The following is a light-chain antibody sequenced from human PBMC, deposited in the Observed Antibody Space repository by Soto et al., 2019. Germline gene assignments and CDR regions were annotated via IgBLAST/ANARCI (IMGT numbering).Light chain of an antibody. CDR2: DAS. CDR3: XXXXXWXLT. Sequence: EIVLTQSPATLSLSPGEXXXLSXXASQSVSSYLAWYQQKPGQAPRLLIYDASNRATGIPARFSGSGSGTDFTLTISSXEPXXXXXXXXXXXXXWXLTFGGGTKVEIK. J-gene: IGKJ4*01. V-gene: IGKV3-11*01. CDR1: QSVSSY.